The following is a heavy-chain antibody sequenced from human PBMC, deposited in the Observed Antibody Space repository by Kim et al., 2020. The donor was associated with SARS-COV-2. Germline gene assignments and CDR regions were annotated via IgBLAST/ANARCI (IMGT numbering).Heavy chain of an antibody. CDR3: AKGRFGGAQDFDY. V-gene: IGHV3-23*01. J-gene: IGHJ4*02. D-gene: IGHD3-10*01. Sequence: SANSVKGRFTISRDNSKNTLYLQMSSLRAEDTAVYYGAKGRFGGAQDFDYWGQGTLVTVSS.